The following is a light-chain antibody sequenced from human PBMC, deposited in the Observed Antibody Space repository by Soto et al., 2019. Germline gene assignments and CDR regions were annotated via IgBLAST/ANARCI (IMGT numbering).Light chain of an antibody. J-gene: IGKJ3*01. CDR1: QSISPY. CDR2: AAS. Sequence: DLQMTQSPSSLSASVGDRVTITCRASQSISPYLKWYQQKPGKAPKLLIYAASSLQSGVPSRFSGSGSGTDFTLTISSLQPEDVATYYYQQSYSTLSTFGPGTKVDIK. CDR3: QQSYSTLST. V-gene: IGKV1-39*01.